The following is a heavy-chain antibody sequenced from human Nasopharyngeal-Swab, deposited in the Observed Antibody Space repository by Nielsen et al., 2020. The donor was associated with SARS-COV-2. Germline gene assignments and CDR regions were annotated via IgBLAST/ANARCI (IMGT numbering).Heavy chain of an antibody. D-gene: IGHD2/OR15-2a*01. CDR2: IYPGDSDT. V-gene: IGHV5-51*01. J-gene: IGHJ6*02. Sequence: GESLKISCNAFEYSFTRYWIGWVRQKPGKGLEWMGMIYPGDSDTRYRPSFQGQVTISADKSINTAYLQWSRLKASDSAIYYCARRGFYDSIPPQPDYYGMDVWGQGTTVSVSS. CDR1: EYSFTRYW. CDR3: ARRGFYDSIPPQPDYYGMDV.